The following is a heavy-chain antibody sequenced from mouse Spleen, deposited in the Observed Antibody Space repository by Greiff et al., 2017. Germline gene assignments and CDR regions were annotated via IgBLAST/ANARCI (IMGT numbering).Heavy chain of an antibody. CDR1: GYTFTSYW. V-gene: IGHV1-55*01. CDR3: ARSSMITTRGDY. CDR2: IYPGSGST. J-gene: IGHJ4*01. D-gene: IGHD2-4*01. Sequence: QVQLQQPGAELVKPGASVKMSCKASGYTFTSYWITWVKQRPGQGLEWIGDIYPGSGSTNYNGKFKSKATLTVDTSSSTAYMQLSSLTSEDSAVYYCARSSMITTRGDYWGQGTSVTVSS.